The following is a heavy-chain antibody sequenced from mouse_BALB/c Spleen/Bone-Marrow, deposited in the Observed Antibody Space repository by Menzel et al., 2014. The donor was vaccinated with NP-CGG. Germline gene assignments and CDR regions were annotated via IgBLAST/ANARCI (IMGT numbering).Heavy chain of an antibody. D-gene: IGHD4-1*01. V-gene: IGHV5-17*02. CDR3: TRGGNWDDFDS. CDR1: GFTFSRSG. J-gene: IGHJ2*01. CDR2: ISSGSSTI. Sequence: EVQRVESGGGLVQPGGSRKLSCAASGFTFSRSGMHWVRQAPEKGLEWVAYISSGSSTIFYADTVKGRFTVSRDNPKNTLFLQMNSLRSEDTAMYFCTRGGNWDDFDSWGQGTTLTVSS.